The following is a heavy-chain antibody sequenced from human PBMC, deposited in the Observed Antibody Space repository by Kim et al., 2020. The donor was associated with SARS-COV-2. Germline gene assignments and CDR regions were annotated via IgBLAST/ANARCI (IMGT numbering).Heavy chain of an antibody. J-gene: IGHJ2*01. V-gene: IGHV3-9*01. Sequence: ADSVKGRFTISRDNAKNSLYLQMNSLRAEDTALYYCAKDRRDYVGYFDIWGRGTLVTVSS. CDR3: AKDRRDYVGYFDI. D-gene: IGHD4-17*01.